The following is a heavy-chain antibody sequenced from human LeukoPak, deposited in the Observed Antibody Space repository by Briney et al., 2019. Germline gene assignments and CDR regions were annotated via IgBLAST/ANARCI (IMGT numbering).Heavy chain of an antibody. V-gene: IGHV5-51*01. J-gene: IGHJ4*02. CDR1: GYSLTNNW. CDR2: IYPGDSDT. Sequence: GESLKISCQVSGYSLTNNWIGWVRQVPGKGLEWMGLIYPGDSDTRYSPSFQGQVTFSVGKSISTAYLQWSSLKASDTAMYYCARFGLTSSLDYWGQGPWSPSPQ. D-gene: IGHD6-13*01. CDR3: ARFGLTSSLDY.